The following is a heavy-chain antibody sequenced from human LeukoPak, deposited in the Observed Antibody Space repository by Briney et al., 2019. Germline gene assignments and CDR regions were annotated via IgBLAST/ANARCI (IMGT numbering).Heavy chain of an antibody. CDR1: GFVFTGYY. CDR2: MNPGTGTT. J-gene: IGHJ2*01. CDR3: ARDGSGFSPYWYFDL. D-gene: IGHD3-3*01. Sequence: ASVKVSCKASGFVFTGYYMHWVRHAPGPGHEWKGWMNPGTGTTKYSQKFQGRVTMSRDPSSTTAYMELNRLTSDDTAVYYCARDGSGFSPYWYFDLWGRGTLVTVSS. V-gene: IGHV1-2*02.